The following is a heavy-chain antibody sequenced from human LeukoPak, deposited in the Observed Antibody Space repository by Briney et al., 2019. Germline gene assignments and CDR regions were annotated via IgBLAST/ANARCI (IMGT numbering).Heavy chain of an antibody. CDR2: IKYDGSDK. CDR3: AREDWGPDY. CDR1: GFTLTRYW. D-gene: IGHD7-27*01. J-gene: IGHJ4*02. V-gene: IGHV3-7*01. Sequence: PGGSLRLSCAASGFTLTRYWMVWVRQAPGKGLEWVANIKYDGSDKNYVDSVKGRFTISRDNAENLLYLQMNSLRAEDTAVYFCAREDWGPDYWGQGTLVTVSS.